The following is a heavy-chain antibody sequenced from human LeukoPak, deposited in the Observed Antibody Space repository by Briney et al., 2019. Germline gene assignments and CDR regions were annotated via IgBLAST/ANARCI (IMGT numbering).Heavy chain of an antibody. D-gene: IGHD1-26*01. J-gene: IGHJ4*02. Sequence: GGSLRLSCAASGFTFSSYAMSWVRQAPGKGLEWVSAISGSGGSTYYADSVKGRFTISRDNSKNTLYLQMNSLRAEVTAVYYCAKLGGATPYFDYWGQGTLVTVSS. CDR3: AKLGGATPYFDY. V-gene: IGHV3-23*01. CDR1: GFTFSSYA. CDR2: ISGSGGST.